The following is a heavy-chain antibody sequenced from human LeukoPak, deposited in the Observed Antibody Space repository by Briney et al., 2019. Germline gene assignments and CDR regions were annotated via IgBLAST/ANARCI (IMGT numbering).Heavy chain of an antibody. V-gene: IGHV3-48*03. J-gene: IGHJ6*04. D-gene: IGHD3-10*02. Sequence: GGSLRLSCAASGFTFSSYEMNWVRPAPGEGLEWVSYISSSGSTIYYADSVKGRFTISRDNAKNSLYLQMNSLRAEDTAVYYCAELGITMIGGVWGKGTTVTISS. CDR1: GFTFSSYE. CDR2: ISSSGSTI. CDR3: AELGITMIGGV.